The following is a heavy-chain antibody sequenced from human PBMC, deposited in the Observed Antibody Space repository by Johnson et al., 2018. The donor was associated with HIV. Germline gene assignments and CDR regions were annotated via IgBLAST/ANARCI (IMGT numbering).Heavy chain of an antibody. CDR1: GFTVSSNC. CDR3: ARAYSYGAFDI. D-gene: IGHD5-18*01. J-gene: IGHJ3*02. V-gene: IGHV3-53*01. CDR2: IYSVADT. Sequence: VQLVESGGGLIQPGGSLRLSCTVSGFTVSSNCIKWVRQAPEKGLEWVSLIYSVADTNNADAVKGRFTISRHNSKNLLYLQMNSLRADDTAVYYCARAYSYGAFDIWGQGTRVTVS.